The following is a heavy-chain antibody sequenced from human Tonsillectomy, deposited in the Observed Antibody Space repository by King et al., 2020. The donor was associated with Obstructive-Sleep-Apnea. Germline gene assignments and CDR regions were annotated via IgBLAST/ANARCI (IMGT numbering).Heavy chain of an antibody. CDR1: AYSFTSYW. Sequence: VQLVESGAEVKKPVESLRISCKGSAYSFTSYWISRGRHMTGKGLEGMGRIDPSDAYSNYSQSFKGNDTISAYKSISTAYLQWSSLKASDTAMYYCARHLLDSYGYEGGAFDIWGQGTMVTVSS. V-gene: IGHV5-10-1*03. J-gene: IGHJ3*02. CDR3: ARHLLDSYGYEGGAFDI. CDR2: IDPSDAYS. D-gene: IGHD5-18*01.